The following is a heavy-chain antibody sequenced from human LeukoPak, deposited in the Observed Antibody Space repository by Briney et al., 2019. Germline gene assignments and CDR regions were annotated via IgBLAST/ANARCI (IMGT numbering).Heavy chain of an antibody. J-gene: IGHJ3*02. V-gene: IGHV3-30*02. CDR3: AVIVVVPAATVRSYAFDI. CDR2: IRYDGSNK. CDR1: GFTFSSYG. D-gene: IGHD2-2*01. Sequence: TGGSLRLSCAASGFTFSSYGMHWVRQAPGKGLEWVAFIRYDGSNKYYADSVKGRFTISRDNSKNTLYLQMNSLRSDDTAVYYCAVIVVVPAATVRSYAFDIWGQGTMVTVSS.